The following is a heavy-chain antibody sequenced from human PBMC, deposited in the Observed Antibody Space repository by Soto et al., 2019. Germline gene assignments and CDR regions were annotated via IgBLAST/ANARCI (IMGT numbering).Heavy chain of an antibody. CDR2: IYWDDDK. D-gene: IGHD2-15*01. J-gene: IGHJ5*02. Sequence: QITLKESGPTLVKPTQTLTLTCTFSGFSLSTSGMGVGWIRQPPGKALEWLALIYWDDDKRYSPSLKSRLTIPKDTSKNQVVLTMTNMDPVDTATYYCAQRRGYSSGGSCYSIWFDPWGQGTLVTVSS. CDR3: AQRRGYSSGGSCYSIWFDP. CDR1: GFSLSTSGMG. V-gene: IGHV2-5*02.